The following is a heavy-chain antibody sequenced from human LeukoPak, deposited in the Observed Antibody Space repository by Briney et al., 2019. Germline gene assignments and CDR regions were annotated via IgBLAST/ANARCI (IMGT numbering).Heavy chain of an antibody. V-gene: IGHV3-48*01. CDR2: ISSSSSTI. CDR3: ATRLAYSSGWSDAFDI. Sequence: GGSLRLSCAASGFTFSSYSMNWVRKAPGKGLEWVSYISSSSSTIYYADSVKGRFTISRDNAKNSLYLQMNSLRAEDTAVYYCATRLAYSSGWSDAFDIWGQGTMVTVSS. CDR1: GFTFSSYS. D-gene: IGHD6-19*01. J-gene: IGHJ3*02.